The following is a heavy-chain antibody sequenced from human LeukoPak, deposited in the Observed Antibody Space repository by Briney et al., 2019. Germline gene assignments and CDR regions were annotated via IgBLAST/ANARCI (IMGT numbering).Heavy chain of an antibody. CDR3: ARMWLVPGAVDF. Sequence: SEPVSLTCTVSGGSISDYFWTWMRQAPRKGLEWVGYMYHSGRPSHNPSLKSRITISIDTFKNQFSLRLTSVTAAGTAVYYCARMWLVPGAVDFWGQGKMVTVSS. D-gene: IGHD6-19*01. V-gene: IGHV4-59*01. CDR2: MYHSGRP. CDR1: GGSISDYF. J-gene: IGHJ3*01.